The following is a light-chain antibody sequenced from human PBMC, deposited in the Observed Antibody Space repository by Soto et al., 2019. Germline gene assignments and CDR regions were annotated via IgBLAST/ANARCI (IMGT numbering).Light chain of an antibody. V-gene: IGKV3-15*01. CDR2: GAS. CDR3: QQYNNWPPL. Sequence: EIVMTQSPATLSVSPGERATLSCRASQSVSSNLAWYQQKPGQAPRLLIYGASTRATGIPARFSGIGSGTEFTLTISSLQSEDFAVYYCQQYNNWPPLFGPGTKVDIK. J-gene: IGKJ3*01. CDR1: QSVSSN.